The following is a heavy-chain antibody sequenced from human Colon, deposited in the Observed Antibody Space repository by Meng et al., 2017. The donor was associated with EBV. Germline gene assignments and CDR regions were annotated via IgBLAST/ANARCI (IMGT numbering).Heavy chain of an antibody. J-gene: IGHJ4*02. CDR3: ARDRGGLGAFDY. V-gene: IGHV4-30-4*01. Sequence: QWQLQKSGPGLVKPSQTLSLTCTVSGDSISSTDYYWSWVRQPPGKGLEWIGYIYYSGSTYYNPSLKSRVTISVDTSKNQFSLKLSSVTAADTAVYYCARDRGGLGAFDYWGQGTLVTVSS. CDR1: GDSISSTDYY. D-gene: IGHD5-12*01. CDR2: IYYSGST.